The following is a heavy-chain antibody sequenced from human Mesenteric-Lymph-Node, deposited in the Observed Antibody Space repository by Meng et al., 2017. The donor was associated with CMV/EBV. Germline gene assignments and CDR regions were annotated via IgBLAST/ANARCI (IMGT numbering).Heavy chain of an antibody. CDR3: ARILGASYGHYYYGMDV. CDR1: GGSISSYY. D-gene: IGHD5-18*01. CDR2: IYYSGST. Sequence: GSLRLSCTVSGGSISSYYWNWIRQPPGKGPEWIGYIYYSGSTNYNPSLKSRVTVSVDTSKNQFSLKLSSVTAADTAVYYCARILGASYGHYYYGMDVWGQGTTVTVSS. V-gene: IGHV4-59*01. J-gene: IGHJ6*02.